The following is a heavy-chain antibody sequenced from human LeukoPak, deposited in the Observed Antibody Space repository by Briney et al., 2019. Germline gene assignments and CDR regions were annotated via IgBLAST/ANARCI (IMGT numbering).Heavy chain of an antibody. CDR1: GYIFTNYA. D-gene: IGHD3-10*01. CDR3: ARGIWVSGRYYFDS. J-gene: IGHJ4*02. Sequence: ASVKVSRKASGYIFTNYAMHWVRQAPGQRLEWMGWINAGNGKTKYSENLQGTVTFTRDADASTAYMDLSSLSSEDTAAYFCARGIWVSGRYYFDSWGQGTLVTVSS. V-gene: IGHV1-3*01. CDR2: INAGNGKT.